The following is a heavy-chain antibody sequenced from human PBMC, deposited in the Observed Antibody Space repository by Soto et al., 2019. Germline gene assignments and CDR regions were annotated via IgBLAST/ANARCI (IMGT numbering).Heavy chain of an antibody. CDR2: INHSGST. CDR1: GGSFSGYY. Sequence: SETLXLTWAVYGGSFSGYYWTWVRQPPGTGLEWIGEINHSGSTNYNPSLKSRVTISVDTSKNQFSLKLTSVTAADTAVYYCARGSRTGWFDPWGQGTLVTVSS. CDR3: ARGSRTGWFDP. J-gene: IGHJ5*02. D-gene: IGHD1-1*01. V-gene: IGHV4-34*01.